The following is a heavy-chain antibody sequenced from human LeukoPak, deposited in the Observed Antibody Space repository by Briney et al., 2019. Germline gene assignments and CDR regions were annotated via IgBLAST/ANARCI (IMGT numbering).Heavy chain of an antibody. CDR1: GFTIGTYW. Sequence: GGSLRLSCAASGFTIGTYWMIWVRHAPGKGLECVANIKPDGREKNYVDSVKGRFTVSRDNSRNSLFLQMNNLRAEDTAVYYCASGQGWHFDLWGRGTLVTVSS. V-gene: IGHV3-7*01. CDR2: IKPDGREK. CDR3: ASGQGWHFDL. J-gene: IGHJ2*01.